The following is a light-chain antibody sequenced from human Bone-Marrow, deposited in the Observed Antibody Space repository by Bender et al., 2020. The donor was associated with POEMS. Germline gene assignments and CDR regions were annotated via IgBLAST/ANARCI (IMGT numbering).Light chain of an antibody. CDR2: AVT. Sequence: QSALTQPASVSGSPGQSLTISCTGTSRDVGNHDLVSWYQRHPGRAPQLLIYAVTKRPSGVSNRFSGSKSGNPASLTISGLQAEDEADYFCCSYAGYSTFVFGTGTKVSVL. V-gene: IGLV2-23*02. J-gene: IGLJ1*01. CDR3: CSYAGYSTFV. CDR1: SRDVGNHDL.